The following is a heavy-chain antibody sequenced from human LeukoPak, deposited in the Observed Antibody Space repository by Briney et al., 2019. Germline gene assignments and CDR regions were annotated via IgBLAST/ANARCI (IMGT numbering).Heavy chain of an antibody. Sequence: AGSLTLSWAASGFTFSNAWMSWVRQAAGRGLEWVGRIKSKTDGGTTDYAAPVKGRFTISRDDSKNTLYLQMNSLKTEDTAVYYCTTDLEYKTSYFDYWGQGTLVTVSS. CDR2: IKSKTDGGTT. CDR1: GFTFSNAW. V-gene: IGHV3-15*01. D-gene: IGHD2/OR15-2a*01. CDR3: TTDLEYKTSYFDY. J-gene: IGHJ4*02.